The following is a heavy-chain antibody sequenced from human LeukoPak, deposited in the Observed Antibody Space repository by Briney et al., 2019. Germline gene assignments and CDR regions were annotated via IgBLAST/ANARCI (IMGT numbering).Heavy chain of an antibody. J-gene: IGHJ4*02. D-gene: IGHD4-17*01. CDR1: GFTVSSNY. CDR2: IYSGGTT. V-gene: IGHV3-53*01. CDR3: ARVLWNGDYPRFDF. Sequence: PGGSQRLSCAASGFTVSSNYMNWVRQAPGQGLEWVSIIYSGGTTYYADSVKGRFTISRDNSKNTLYLQMNSLRTEDTAVYYCARVLWNGDYPRFDFWGQGTLVTVSS.